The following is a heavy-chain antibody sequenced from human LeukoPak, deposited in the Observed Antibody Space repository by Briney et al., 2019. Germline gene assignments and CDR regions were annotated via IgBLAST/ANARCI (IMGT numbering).Heavy chain of an antibody. CDR2: IYYSGST. V-gene: IGHV4-39*01. CDR3: ARPSRWGILTGYYQKDAFDI. CDR1: GGSISSSSYY. J-gene: IGHJ3*02. D-gene: IGHD3-9*01. Sequence: SETLSLTCTVSGGSISSSSYYWGWIRQPPGKGLEWIGSIYYSGSTYYNPSLKSRVTISVDTSKNQFSLKLSSVTAADTVVYYCARPSRWGILTGYYQKDAFDIWGQGTMVTVSS.